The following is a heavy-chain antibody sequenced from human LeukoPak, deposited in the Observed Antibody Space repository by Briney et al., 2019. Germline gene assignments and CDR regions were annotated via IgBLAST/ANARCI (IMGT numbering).Heavy chain of an antibody. V-gene: IGHV3-7*03. Sequence: GGSLRLSCAASGFTFSSYAMSWVRQAPGKGLEWVATINQDGSDKYYVDSLKGRFTISRDNAENSLFLQMNSLRADDTAVYYCARVRGSRSFDYWGQGTLVTVSS. CDR1: GFTFSSYA. CDR3: ARVRGSRSFDY. CDR2: INQDGSDK. D-gene: IGHD3-10*01. J-gene: IGHJ4*02.